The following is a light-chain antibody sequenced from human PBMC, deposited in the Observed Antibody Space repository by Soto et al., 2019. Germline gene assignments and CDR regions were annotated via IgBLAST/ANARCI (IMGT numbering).Light chain of an antibody. J-gene: IGKJ1*01. V-gene: IGKV1-39*01. CDR2: AGS. CDR3: QQSFSTLWT. CDR1: QSITNY. Sequence: DIQLTQSPSSLSASVGDRVSITCRASQSITNYLNWYQQKPGKAPTLLIYAGSILQSGVPSRFSGSGSGTDFTITITSLQPGDFATYYCQQSFSTLWTFGQGTKVDIK.